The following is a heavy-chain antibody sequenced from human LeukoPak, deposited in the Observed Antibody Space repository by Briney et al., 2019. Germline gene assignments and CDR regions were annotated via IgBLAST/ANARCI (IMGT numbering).Heavy chain of an antibody. Sequence: GESLKISCKGSGYSFTSYWIGWVRQMPGKGLEWMGIIYPGDSDTRYSPSFQGQVTISADKSISTAYLQWSSLKASDTAMYYCARQSPPRYYYDSSGYYYFDYWGQGTLVTVSS. J-gene: IGHJ4*02. CDR1: GYSFTSYW. D-gene: IGHD3-22*01. V-gene: IGHV5-51*01. CDR3: ARQSPPRYYYDSSGYYYFDY. CDR2: IYPGDSDT.